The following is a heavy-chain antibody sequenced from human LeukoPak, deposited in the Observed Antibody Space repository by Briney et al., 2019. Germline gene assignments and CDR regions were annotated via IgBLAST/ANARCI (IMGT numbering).Heavy chain of an antibody. J-gene: IGHJ4*02. CDR2: IKQEGSDK. D-gene: IGHD5-24*01. Sequence: GGSLRLSCAASGFTFSNDWMNWVRQAPGKGLEWVANIKQEGSDKNYVGSVRGRFTISRDNAKNLLYLLMHSLRVEDTAVYYCARSGSNGDDYWGQGTLVTVSS. CDR1: GFTFSNDW. V-gene: IGHV3-7*01. CDR3: ARSGSNGDDY.